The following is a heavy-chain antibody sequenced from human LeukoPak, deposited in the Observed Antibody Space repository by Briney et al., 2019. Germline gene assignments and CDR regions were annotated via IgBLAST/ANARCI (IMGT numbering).Heavy chain of an antibody. D-gene: IGHD1-7*01. CDR1: GGSISSGSYY. CDR2: IYTSGST. Sequence: RPSETLSLTCTVSGGSISSGSYYWRWIRQPAGKGLEWIGRIYTSGSTNYNPSLKSRVTISIDTSKKQIFLKLNSVTAADTAVYYCARGQNYDGPSFDFWGQGTLVTVSS. CDR3: ARGQNYDGPSFDF. J-gene: IGHJ4*02. V-gene: IGHV4-61*02.